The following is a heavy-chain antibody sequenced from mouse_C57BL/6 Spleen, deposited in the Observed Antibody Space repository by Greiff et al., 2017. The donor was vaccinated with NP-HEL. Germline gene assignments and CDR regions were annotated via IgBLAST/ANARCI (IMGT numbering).Heavy chain of an antibody. CDR2: IDPNSGGT. V-gene: IGHV1-72*01. CDR3: ARWGDGYDERVYAMDY. CDR1: GYTFTSYW. D-gene: IGHD2-2*01. Sequence: VQLQQSGAELVKPGASVKLSCKASGYTFTSYWMHWVKQRPGRGLEWIGRIDPNSGGTKYNEKFKSKATLTVDKPSSTAYMQLSSLTSEDSAVYYCARWGDGYDERVYAMDYWGQGTSVTVSS. J-gene: IGHJ4*01.